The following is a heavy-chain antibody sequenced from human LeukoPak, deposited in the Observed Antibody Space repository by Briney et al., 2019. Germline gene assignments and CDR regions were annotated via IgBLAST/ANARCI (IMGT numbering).Heavy chain of an antibody. CDR2: IYTSGST. V-gene: IGHV4-4*07. CDR1: GGSISSYY. Sequence: PSETLSLTCTVSGGSISSYYWSWIRQPAGKGLEWIGRIYTSGSTNYNPSLKSRVTMSVDTSKNQFSLKLSSVTAADTAAYYCARTKHYYYDSSGYPPYFDYWGQGTLVTVSS. CDR3: ARTKHYYYDSSGYPPYFDY. D-gene: IGHD3-22*01. J-gene: IGHJ4*02.